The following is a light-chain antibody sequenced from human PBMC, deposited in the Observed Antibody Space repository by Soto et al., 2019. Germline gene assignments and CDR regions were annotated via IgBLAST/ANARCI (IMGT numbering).Light chain of an antibody. CDR3: SSYTTSNTVI. V-gene: IGLV2-14*01. CDR2: EVS. CDR1: SSDFGTYNY. Sequence: QSVLTQPASVSRSPGQSITISCTGTSSDFGTYNYVSWYQQHPGKVPKLMIYEVSNRPSGVSSRFSGSKSGNAASLTISGLQAEDEADYYCSSYTTSNTVIFGGGTKVTVL. J-gene: IGLJ2*01.